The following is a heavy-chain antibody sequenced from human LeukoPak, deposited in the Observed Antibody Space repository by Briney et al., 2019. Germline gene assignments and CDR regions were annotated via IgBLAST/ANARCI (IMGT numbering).Heavy chain of an antibody. CDR3: DRSWEYYDSSGYQGDSGFDY. Sequence: PSETLSLTCTVSGGSISSGDYYWSWIRQPAGKGLEWIGYIYYSGTTYYNPSLKSRVTISVDTSKNQFSLKLSSVTAADTAVYYCDRSWEYYDSSGYQGDSGFDYWGQGTLVTVSS. CDR1: GGSISSGDYY. CDR2: IYYSGTT. D-gene: IGHD3-22*01. V-gene: IGHV4-30-4*08. J-gene: IGHJ4*02.